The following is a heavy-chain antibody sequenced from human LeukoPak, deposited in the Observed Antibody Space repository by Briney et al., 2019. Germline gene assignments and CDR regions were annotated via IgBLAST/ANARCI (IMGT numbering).Heavy chain of an antibody. V-gene: IGHV4-59*01. CDR2: IYYSGST. Sequence: SETLSLTCTVSGGSISSYYWSWIRQPPGKGLEWIGYIYYSGSTNYNPSLKSRVTISVDTSKNQFSLKLSSVTAADTAVYYCARNPLLPIPNLRGPGTLVTVSS. D-gene: IGHD2-15*01. J-gene: IGHJ4*01. CDR1: GGSISSYY. CDR3: ARNPLLPIPNL.